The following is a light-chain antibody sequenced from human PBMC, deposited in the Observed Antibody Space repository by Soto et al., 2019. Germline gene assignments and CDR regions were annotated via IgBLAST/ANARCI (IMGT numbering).Light chain of an antibody. CDR3: SSYTRRSNSRV. Sequence: LTQPASVSGSPGQSITISCTGISSDVGGYNYVSWYQQHPGKAPKLLIYEVSNRPSGVSNRFSGSKSGNTASLTISGLQAEDEADYYCSSYTRRSNSRVFGTGTKVTVL. J-gene: IGLJ1*01. CDR1: SSDVGGYNY. CDR2: EVS. V-gene: IGLV2-14*01.